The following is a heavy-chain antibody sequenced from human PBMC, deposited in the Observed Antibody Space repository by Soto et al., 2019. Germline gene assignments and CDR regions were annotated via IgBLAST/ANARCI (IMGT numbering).Heavy chain of an antibody. V-gene: IGHV1-3*01. Sequence: ASVKVSCKASGYTFTSYAMHWVRQAPGQRLEWMGWINAGNCNTKYSQKFQGRVTITRDTSASTAYMELSSLRSEDTAVYYCAIAVAGTDWFDPWGQGTLVTVSS. CDR3: AIAVAGTDWFDP. D-gene: IGHD6-19*01. J-gene: IGHJ5*02. CDR1: GYTFTSYA. CDR2: INAGNCNT.